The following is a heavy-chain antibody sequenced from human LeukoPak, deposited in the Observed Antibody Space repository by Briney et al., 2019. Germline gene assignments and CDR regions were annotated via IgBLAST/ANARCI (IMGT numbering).Heavy chain of an antibody. D-gene: IGHD1-7*01. CDR3: ARGTPEWNYDPTYYMDV. J-gene: IGHJ6*03. Sequence: GGSLRLSCAASGFTFSSYWIHWVRQAPGKGLVWVSRINSDGSKIRYADSVKGRFTISRDNAKNSLYLQMNSLRAEDTAVYYCARGTPEWNYDPTYYMDVWGKGTTVTVSS. CDR1: GFTFSSYW. V-gene: IGHV3-74*01. CDR2: INSDGSKI.